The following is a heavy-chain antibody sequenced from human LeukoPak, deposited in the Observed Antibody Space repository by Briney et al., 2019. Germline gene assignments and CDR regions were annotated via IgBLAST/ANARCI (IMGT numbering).Heavy chain of an antibody. J-gene: IGHJ4*02. V-gene: IGHV3-21*01. Sequence: GGSLRLSCAASGFTFSSYSMNWVRQAPGKGLEWVSSISSSSSYIYYADSVKGRFTISRDNAKNSLYLQMNSLRAEDTAVYYCARDFMWELPFDYWGQGTLVIVSS. D-gene: IGHD1-26*01. CDR3: ARDFMWELPFDY. CDR1: GFTFSSYS. CDR2: ISSSSSYI.